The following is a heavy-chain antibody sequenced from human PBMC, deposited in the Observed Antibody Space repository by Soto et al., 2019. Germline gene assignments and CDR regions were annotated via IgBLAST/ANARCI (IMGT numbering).Heavy chain of an antibody. V-gene: IGHV3-23*01. CDR3: AKGARMVVAATPSWFDP. D-gene: IGHD2-15*01. Sequence: EVQLLESGGGLVQPGGSLRLSCAASGFTFSSYAMSWVRQAPGKGLEWVSAISGSGGSTYYADSGKGRFTISRDNSKNTLYLQRNSRRAEDTAVYDWAKGARMVVAATPSWFDPWGQGTLVTVSS. CDR1: GFTFSSYA. CDR2: ISGSGGST. J-gene: IGHJ5*01.